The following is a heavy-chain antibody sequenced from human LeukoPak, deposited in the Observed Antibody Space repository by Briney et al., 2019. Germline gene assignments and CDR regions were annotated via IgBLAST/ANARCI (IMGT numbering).Heavy chain of an antibody. J-gene: IGHJ4*02. Sequence: GGSLRLSCAASGFRFSSYAMSWVRQAPGKGLVWVSRINTDGSSTSYADSVKGRFTISRDNAKNTLYVQMNSLRAEDTAVYYCARRHCSSTSCYEDFDYWGQGTLVTVSS. CDR1: GFRFSSYA. V-gene: IGHV3-74*01. CDR2: INTDGSST. D-gene: IGHD2-2*01. CDR3: ARRHCSSTSCYEDFDY.